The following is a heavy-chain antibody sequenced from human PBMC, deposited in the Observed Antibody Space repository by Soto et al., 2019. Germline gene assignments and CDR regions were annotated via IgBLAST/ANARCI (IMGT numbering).Heavy chain of an antibody. CDR1: GGSISSYY. J-gene: IGHJ4*02. Sequence: PSETLSLTCTVSGGSISSYYWSWVRQPPGKGPEWIGYISYRGTTTYNPSLKSRVTISVDTSKNQFSLKVSSVTAADTAVYYCARGDIVVVPAAMPYFDYWGQGTLVTVSS. V-gene: IGHV4-59*08. D-gene: IGHD2-2*01. CDR2: ISYRGTT. CDR3: ARGDIVVVPAAMPYFDY.